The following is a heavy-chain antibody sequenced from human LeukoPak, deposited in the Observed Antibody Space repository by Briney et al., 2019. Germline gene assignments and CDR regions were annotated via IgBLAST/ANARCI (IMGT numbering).Heavy chain of an antibody. D-gene: IGHD2-2*02. CDR3: ARGGEYCSSTSCYTIGFDC. Sequence: SETLSLTCAVYGGSFSGYYWSWIRQPPGKGLEWIGEINHSGSTNYNPSLKSRVTISVDTSKNQFSLKLSSVTAADTAVYYCARGGEYCSSTSCYTIGFDCWGQGTLVTVSS. CDR2: INHSGST. J-gene: IGHJ4*02. CDR1: GGSFSGYY. V-gene: IGHV4-34*01.